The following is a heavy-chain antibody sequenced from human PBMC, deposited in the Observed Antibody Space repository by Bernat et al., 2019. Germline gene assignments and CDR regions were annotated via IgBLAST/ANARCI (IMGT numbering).Heavy chain of an antibody. V-gene: IGHV3-74*01. J-gene: IGHJ4*02. CDR3: ARDHVDWLPYYFDY. Sequence: EVQLVESGGGLVQPGGSLRLSCAASGFTFSSYWMHWVRQAPGKGLVWVSRINSDGSSTSYADSVKGRFTISRDNAKNTLYLQMNNLRAEDTAVYYCARDHVDWLPYYFDYWGQGTLVTVSS. CDR2: INSDGSST. CDR1: GFTFSSYW. D-gene: IGHD3-9*01.